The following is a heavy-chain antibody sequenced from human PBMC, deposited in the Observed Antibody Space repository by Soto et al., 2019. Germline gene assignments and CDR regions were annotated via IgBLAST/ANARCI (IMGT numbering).Heavy chain of an antibody. CDR2: IYYSGST. J-gene: IGHJ4*02. V-gene: IGHV4-59*08. CDR3: ARHLDDYFDY. CDR1: GGSISSYY. Sequence: SETLSLTCTVSGGSISSYYWSWIRQPPGKGLEWIGYIYYSGSTNYNPSLKSRVTISVDTSKNQFSLKLSSVTAAGTAVYYCARHLDDYFDYWGQGTLVTVSS.